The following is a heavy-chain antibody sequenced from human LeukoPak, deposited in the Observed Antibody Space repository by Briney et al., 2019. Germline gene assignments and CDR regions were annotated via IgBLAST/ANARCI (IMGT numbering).Heavy chain of an antibody. D-gene: IGHD2-15*01. CDR1: GFTFSSYS. CDR3: ARDRWELLRSVDY. J-gene: IGHJ4*02. Sequence: GGSLRLSCAASGFTFSSYSMRWVRQAPGKGLEWLSSIGSTGAYIFYADSVKGRFTISRDNAKNSLSLQMTSLRAEDTAVYYCARDRWELLRSVDYWGQGTLVTVSS. CDR2: IGSTGAYI. V-gene: IGHV3-21*01.